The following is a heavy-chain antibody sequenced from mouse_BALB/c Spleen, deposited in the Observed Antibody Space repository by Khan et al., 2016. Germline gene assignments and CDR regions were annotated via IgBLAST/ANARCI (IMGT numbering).Heavy chain of an antibody. D-gene: IGHD1-1*01. CDR2: IDPYDSET. J-gene: IGHJ2*01. CDR1: GHPFTTYW. V-gene: IGHV1-52*01. Sequence: QVQLQQPGAELVRPGASVKLSCTASGHPFTTYWMNWVKQRPEQGLEWIGRIDPYDSETHYDQKFKDKAILTVDKYSSTAYMQLSGLTSEDSAVYYCARGSTVFDFWGQCTTLTVSS. CDR3: ARGSTVFDF.